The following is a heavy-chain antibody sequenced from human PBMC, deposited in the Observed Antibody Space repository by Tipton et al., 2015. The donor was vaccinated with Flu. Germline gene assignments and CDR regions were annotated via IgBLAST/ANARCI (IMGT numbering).Heavy chain of an antibody. Sequence: LRLSCTVSGYSISSGFYWGWIRQPPGKGLEWIGNIYHSGSTFYNPSLKSRGTISVDTSKNQFSLKLSSVTAADTAVYYCARRYYYGSGPETFDYWGQGTLVTVSS. CDR1: GYSISSGFY. CDR3: ARRYYYGSGPETFDY. D-gene: IGHD3-10*01. V-gene: IGHV4-38-2*02. CDR2: IYHSGST. J-gene: IGHJ4*02.